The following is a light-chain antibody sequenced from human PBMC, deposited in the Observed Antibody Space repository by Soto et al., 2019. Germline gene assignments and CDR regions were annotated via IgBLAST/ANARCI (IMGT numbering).Light chain of an antibody. J-gene: IGLJ1*01. CDR2: DNN. CDR1: SSNIGNNY. V-gene: IGLV1-51*01. CDR3: GTWDDTLSGV. Sequence: QSVLTQPPSVSAAPGQKVTISCSGSSSNIGNNYVSWYQQFPGTAPKLLIYDNNKRPSRIPDRFSGSKSGTSATLDISGLQTGDEADYYCGTWDDTLSGVFGTGTKVTVL.